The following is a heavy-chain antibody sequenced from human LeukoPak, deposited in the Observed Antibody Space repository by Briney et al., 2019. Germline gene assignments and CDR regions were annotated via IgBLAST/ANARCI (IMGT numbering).Heavy chain of an antibody. CDR2: IYPEDSDT. CDR1: GDSIPSYC. V-gene: IGHV5-51*01. Sequence: GEAPKIFCKGSGDSIPSYCLAWVRPMPGKGLEWMRLIYPEDSDTRYHPSFQAQVTISVDKSINTAYLQWSSLKASDPAMYCATDMMGTTVPEHWGQGTPVTVSS. CDR3: ATDMMGTTVPEH. J-gene: IGHJ4*02. D-gene: IGHD1-14*01.